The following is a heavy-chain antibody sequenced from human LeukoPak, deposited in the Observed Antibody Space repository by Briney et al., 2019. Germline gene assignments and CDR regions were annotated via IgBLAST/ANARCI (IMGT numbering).Heavy chain of an antibody. CDR3: AIATDGLPSFYY. J-gene: IGHJ4*02. CDR1: GYTFTELS. V-gene: IGHV1-24*01. Sequence: ASVKVSCKVSGYTFTELSMHWVRQAPGKGLEWMGGFDPEDGETIYAQKFQGRVTMTEDTSTDTAYMELSSLRSEDTAVYYCAIATDGLPSFYYWGQGTLVTVSS. CDR2: FDPEDGET.